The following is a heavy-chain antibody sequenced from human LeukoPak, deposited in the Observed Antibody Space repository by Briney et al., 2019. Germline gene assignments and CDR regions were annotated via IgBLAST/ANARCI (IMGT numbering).Heavy chain of an antibody. D-gene: IGHD3-3*01. CDR2: FDPEDGET. V-gene: IGHV1-24*01. CDR1: GYTLTELS. J-gene: IGHJ4*02. CDR3: ARGKGTRIFGVVIIRPGFDY. Sequence: ASVKVSCKVSGYTLTELSMHWVRQAPGKGLEWMGGFDPEDGETIYAQKFQGRVTMTEDTSTDTAYMELSSLRSEDTAVYYCARGKGTRIFGVVIIRPGFDYWGQGTLVTVSS.